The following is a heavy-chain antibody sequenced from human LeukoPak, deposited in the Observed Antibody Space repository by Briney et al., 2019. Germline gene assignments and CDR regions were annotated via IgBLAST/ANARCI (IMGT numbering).Heavy chain of an antibody. D-gene: IGHD4-23*01. J-gene: IGHJ4*02. V-gene: IGHV3-53*01. CDR1: GFTVSDNY. CDR2: IYSAGST. CDR3: ARRGDGGRSFDY. Sequence: GGSLRLSCAASGFTVSDNYMSWVRQAPGKGLEWVSLIYSAGSTYYADSVTGRSTISRDNSKNTLFLQMNSLRAEDTAVHYCARRGDGGRSFDYWGQGTLVTVSS.